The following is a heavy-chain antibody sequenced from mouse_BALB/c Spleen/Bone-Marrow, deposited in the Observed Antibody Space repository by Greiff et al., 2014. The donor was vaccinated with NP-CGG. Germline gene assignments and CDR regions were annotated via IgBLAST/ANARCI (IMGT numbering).Heavy chain of an antibody. Sequence: DLVKPGASVKLSCKASGYTFTSYWINWIKQRPGQGLEWIGRIPPGSGTTYYNEMFKGKATLTVDTSSTTAYIQLSSLSSEDSDVYFCARGSYYYGSSSPWFAYWGQGTLVTVSA. J-gene: IGHJ3*01. V-gene: IGHV1S41*01. D-gene: IGHD1-1*01. CDR2: IPPGSGTT. CDR3: ARGSYYYGSSSPWFAY. CDR1: GYTFTSYW.